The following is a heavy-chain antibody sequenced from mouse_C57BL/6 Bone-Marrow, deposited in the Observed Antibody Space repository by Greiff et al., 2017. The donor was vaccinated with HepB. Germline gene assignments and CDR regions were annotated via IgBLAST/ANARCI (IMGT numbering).Heavy chain of an antibody. CDR3: ARASLLKGYFDV. V-gene: IGHV7-1*01. J-gene: IGHJ1*03. CDR2: SRNKANDYTT. CDR1: GFTFSDFY. Sequence: EVKLVDSGGGLVQSGRSLRLSCATSGFTFSDFYMEWVRQAPGKGLEWIAASRNKANDYTTEYSASVKGRFIVSRDTSQSILYLQMNALRAEDTAIYYCARASLLKGYFDVWGTGTTVTVSS. D-gene: IGHD1-2*01.